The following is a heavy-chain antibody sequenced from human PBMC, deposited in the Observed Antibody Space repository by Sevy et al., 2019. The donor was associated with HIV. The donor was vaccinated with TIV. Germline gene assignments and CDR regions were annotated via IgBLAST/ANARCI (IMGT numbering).Heavy chain of an antibody. D-gene: IGHD5-12*01. J-gene: IGHJ6*02. CDR2: IYPDDPAP. CDR1: GYSFTHYW. V-gene: IGHV5-51*01. Sequence: GESLKISCDGSGYSFTHYWIAWVRQIPGKGLEWMGIIYPDDPAPTYSPSFQGRVNISADKSINIAYLQWSRLRASDTAIDYCARLNGFEPYSYYALDVWGQGTTVTVSS. CDR3: ARLNGFEPYSYYALDV.